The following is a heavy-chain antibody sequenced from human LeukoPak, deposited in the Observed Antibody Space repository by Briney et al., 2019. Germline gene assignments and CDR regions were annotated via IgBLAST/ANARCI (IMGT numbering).Heavy chain of an antibody. CDR3: ARDRIGYCSATSCFVNSYYYMDV. J-gene: IGHJ6*03. CDR2: ISGSGGST. CDR1: GFTFSSYA. Sequence: GGSLRLSCAASGFTFSSYAMSWVRQAPGKGLEWVSAISGSGGSTYYADSVKGRFTISRDNAKNSLYLQMNSLRAEDTAVYFCARDRIGYCSATSCFVNSYYYMDVWGKGTTVTVSS. V-gene: IGHV3-23*01. D-gene: IGHD2-2*01.